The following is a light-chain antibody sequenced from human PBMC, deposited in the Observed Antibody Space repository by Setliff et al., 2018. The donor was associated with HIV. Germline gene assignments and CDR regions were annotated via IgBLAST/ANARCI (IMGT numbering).Light chain of an antibody. V-gene: IGLV3-21*04. Sequence: SYELTQSPSVSVAPGKTARITCRGNNIGSKSVHWYQQKPGQAPVLVIYYDSDRPSGIPERFSGSNSGNTATLTISRVEAGDEADYYCQVWDSSSDHPWVFGTGTKVTVL. J-gene: IGLJ1*01. CDR2: YDS. CDR3: QVWDSSSDHPWV. CDR1: NIGSKS.